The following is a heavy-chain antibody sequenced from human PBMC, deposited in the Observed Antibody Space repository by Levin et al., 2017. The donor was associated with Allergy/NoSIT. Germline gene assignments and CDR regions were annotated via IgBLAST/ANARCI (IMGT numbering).Heavy chain of an antibody. Sequence: GGSLRLSCAASGFTFSDYNMNWVRQAPGKGLEWVSYISRSNSDIYYGDSVKGRFTISRDNVKNSLSLQMNSLRDDDTAVYYCARPYRGYNFFDYWGQGTLVTVSS. J-gene: IGHJ4*02. D-gene: IGHD5-12*01. CDR1: GFTFSDYN. CDR3: ARPYRGYNFFDY. CDR2: ISRSNSDI. V-gene: IGHV3-48*02.